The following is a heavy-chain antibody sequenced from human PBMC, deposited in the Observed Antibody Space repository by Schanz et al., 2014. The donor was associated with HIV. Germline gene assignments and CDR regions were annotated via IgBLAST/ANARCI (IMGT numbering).Heavy chain of an antibody. Sequence: VQLVQSGSEVKKPGSSVKVFCRASGGTFINYAFSWVRQAPGQGLEWMGGIIPLFGTSNYAQKFQGRVSMTADQSTSTAYREVSSLRSDDTAVYYCASGRRSGIGWRMDVWGQGTTVSVSS. D-gene: IGHD6-19*01. CDR1: GGTFINYA. J-gene: IGHJ6*02. CDR3: ASGRRSGIGWRMDV. V-gene: IGHV1-69*01. CDR2: IIPLFGTS.